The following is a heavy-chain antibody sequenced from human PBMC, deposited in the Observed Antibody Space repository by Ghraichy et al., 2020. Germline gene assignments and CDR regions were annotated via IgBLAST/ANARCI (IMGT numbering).Heavy chain of an antibody. V-gene: IGHV1-2*02. D-gene: IGHD1-14*01. CDR1: GYTFTGYY. CDR3: ARLPGGAGTNVYYYYYGMDV. J-gene: IGHJ6*02. Sequence: ASVKVSCKASGYTFTGYYIHWVRQAPGQGLQWMGWINPNSGDTNYAQTFQGRVTMTRDTSISTAYMELRSLRSDDTAVYYCARLPGGAGTNVYYYYYGMDVWGQGTTVTVSS. CDR2: INPNSGDT.